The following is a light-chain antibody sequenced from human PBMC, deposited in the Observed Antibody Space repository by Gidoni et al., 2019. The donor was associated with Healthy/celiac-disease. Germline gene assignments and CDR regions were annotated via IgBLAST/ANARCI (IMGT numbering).Light chain of an antibody. CDR3: SSYTSSSPSYI. CDR2: DVT. Sequence: QSALTQPAYVSGSPGQSITISCTVTSSDVGCYNYVSWYQQHPGKAPKLMIYDVTNRPSWVANRFSGSKSGNTASLTSSVLQAEDEADYYGSSYTSSSPSYIFGTGTKVTVL. J-gene: IGLJ1*01. V-gene: IGLV2-14*01. CDR1: SSDVGCYNY.